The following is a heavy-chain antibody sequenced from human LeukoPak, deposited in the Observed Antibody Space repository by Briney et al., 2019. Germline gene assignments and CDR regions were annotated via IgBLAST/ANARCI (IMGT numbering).Heavy chain of an antibody. CDR3: ARSHPGTFDY. Sequence: GASVKVSCKASGYTFTDYYMHWVRQALGQGLEWMGWINPNSGGTNYAQKFQGRVTMTRDTSISTAYMEPSRLRSDDTAVYYCARSHPGTFDYWGQGTLVTVSS. J-gene: IGHJ4*02. CDR1: GYTFTDYY. V-gene: IGHV1-2*02. D-gene: IGHD1-14*01. CDR2: INPNSGGT.